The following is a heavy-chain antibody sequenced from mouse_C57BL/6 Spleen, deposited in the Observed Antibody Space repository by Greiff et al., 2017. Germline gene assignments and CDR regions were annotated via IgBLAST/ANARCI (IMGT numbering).Heavy chain of an antibody. Sequence: EVQLVESGEGLVKPGGSLKLSCAASGFTFSSYAMSWVRQTPEKRLEWVAYISTGGDYIYYADTVKGRFTISRDNARNTLYLQMSSLKSADTAMYYCTRDRSTWKGYFDVWGTGTTVTVSS. J-gene: IGHJ1*03. CDR1: GFTFSSYA. V-gene: IGHV5-9-1*02. CDR2: ISTGGDYI. CDR3: TRDRSTWKGYFDV. D-gene: IGHD2-1*01.